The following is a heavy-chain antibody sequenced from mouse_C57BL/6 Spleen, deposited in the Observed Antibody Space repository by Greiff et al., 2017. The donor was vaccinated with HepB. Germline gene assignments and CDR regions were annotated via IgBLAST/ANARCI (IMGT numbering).Heavy chain of an antibody. CDR2: INYDGSST. CDR1: GFTFSDYY. V-gene: IGHV5-16*01. Sequence: EVQLQESEGGLVQPGSSMKLSCTASGFTFSDYYMAWVRQVPEKGLEWVANINYDGSSTYYLDSLKSRFIISRDNAKNILYLQMSSLKSEDTATYYCARDRRGYFDYWGQGTTLTVSS. CDR3: ARDRRGYFDY. J-gene: IGHJ2*01.